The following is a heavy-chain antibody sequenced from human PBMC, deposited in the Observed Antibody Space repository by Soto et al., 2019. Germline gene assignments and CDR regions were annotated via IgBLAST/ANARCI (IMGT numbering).Heavy chain of an antibody. Sequence: SETLSLTCAVSGGSISSGGYSWSWIRQPPGKGLEWIGYIYHSGSTYYNPSLKSRVTISVDRSKNQFSLKLSSVTAADTAVYYCASQTGGRILPFDYWGRGTLVTVSS. D-gene: IGHD2-15*01. J-gene: IGHJ4*02. CDR1: GGSISSGGYS. CDR3: ASQTGGRILPFDY. CDR2: IYHSGST. V-gene: IGHV4-30-2*01.